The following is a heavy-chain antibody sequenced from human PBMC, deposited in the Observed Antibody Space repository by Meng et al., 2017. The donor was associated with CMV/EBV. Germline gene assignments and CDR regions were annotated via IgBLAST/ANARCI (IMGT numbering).Heavy chain of an antibody. CDR1: GFTFSSYA. Sequence: QVQLGGXXXXXVQXGXXXRLSCAASGFTFSSYAMHWVRQAPGKGLEWVAVISYDGSNKYYADSVKGRFTISRDNSKNTLYLQMNSLRAEDTAVYYCARERRAGVGWFDPWGQGTLVTVSS. CDR3: ARERRAGVGWFDP. J-gene: IGHJ5*02. V-gene: IGHV3-30-3*01. CDR2: ISYDGSNK.